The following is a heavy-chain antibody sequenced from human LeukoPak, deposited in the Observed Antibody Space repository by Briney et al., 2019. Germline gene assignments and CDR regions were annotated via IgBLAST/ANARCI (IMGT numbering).Heavy chain of an antibody. CDR1: GGSFSGYY. J-gene: IGHJ4*02. CDR2: INHSGST. Sequence: KSSETLSLTCAVYGGSFSGYYWSWIRQPPGKGLEWIGEINHSGSTNYNPSLKSRVTISIDMSKNQFLLKLTSVTAADTAVYYCASGTTVTNFAYWGQGTLVTVSS. V-gene: IGHV4-34*01. CDR3: ASGTTVTNFAY. D-gene: IGHD4-17*01.